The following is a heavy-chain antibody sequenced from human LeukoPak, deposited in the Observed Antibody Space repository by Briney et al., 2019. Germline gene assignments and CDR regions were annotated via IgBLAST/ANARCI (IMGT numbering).Heavy chain of an antibody. J-gene: IGHJ5*01. D-gene: IGHD3-10*01. V-gene: IGHV5-51*01. Sequence: GESLKISFKASGYNFNNYWIDWVRHMPGRGLEWMGIIYPGDSDTRYSPSFQGQVTFSADKSISTVYLHWSSLKASDTAMYYCARQPYVGFGEPRGWIDSWGQGTLVIVSS. CDR1: GYNFNNYW. CDR3: ARQPYVGFGEPRGWIDS. CDR2: IYPGDSDT.